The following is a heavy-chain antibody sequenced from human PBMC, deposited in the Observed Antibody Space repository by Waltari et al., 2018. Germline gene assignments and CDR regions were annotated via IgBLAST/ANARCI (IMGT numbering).Heavy chain of an antibody. CDR1: GYTFTGYY. Sequence: QVQLVQSGAEVKKPGASVKVSCKASGYTFTGYYMHWVRQAPGQGLEWMGWINPNSGGTNYEQKFQGRVTMTRDTSISTAYMELSRLRSDDTAVYYCARELLSGNDYWGQGTLVTVSS. V-gene: IGHV1-2*02. CDR2: INPNSGGT. CDR3: ARELLSGNDY. J-gene: IGHJ4*02. D-gene: IGHD3-10*01.